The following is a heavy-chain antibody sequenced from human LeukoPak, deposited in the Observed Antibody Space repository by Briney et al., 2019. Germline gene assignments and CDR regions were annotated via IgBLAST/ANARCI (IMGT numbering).Heavy chain of an antibody. CDR1: GGSISSYS. D-gene: IGHD4-17*01. V-gene: IGHV4-34*01. J-gene: IGHJ4*02. Sequence: RPSVPLSLTCTASGGSISSYSWSWIRQPPGKGLEWIGEINHSGSTNYNPSLKSRVTISVDTSKNQFSLKLSSVTAADTAVYYCARAVGPTVTTSYYFDYWGQGTLVTVS. CDR2: INHSGST. CDR3: ARAVGPTVTTSYYFDY.